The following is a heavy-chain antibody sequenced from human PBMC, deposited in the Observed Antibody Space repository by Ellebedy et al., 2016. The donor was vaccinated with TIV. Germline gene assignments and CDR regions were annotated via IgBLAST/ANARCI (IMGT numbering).Heavy chain of an antibody. Sequence: SQTLSLTCAISGDSVSSIRDAWNWIRQSPSGGLEWLGRTYYRSKWYNEYAVSAQSRITINPDTSKNQFSLQLTSVTPEDTAFYYCARSRNGYGPPLDYWGQGTLVTVSS. CDR3: ARSRNGYGPPLDY. CDR2: TYYRSKWYN. CDR1: GDSVSSIRDA. D-gene: IGHD1-1*01. J-gene: IGHJ4*02. V-gene: IGHV6-1*01.